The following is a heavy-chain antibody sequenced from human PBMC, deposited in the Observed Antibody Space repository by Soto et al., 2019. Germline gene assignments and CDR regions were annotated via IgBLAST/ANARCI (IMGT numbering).Heavy chain of an antibody. V-gene: IGHV4-39*01. CDR3: ARHPSHCWFAP. Sequence: QLQLQESGPGLVKPSETLSLTCSVSGGSISSSSYFWGWIRQPPGKGLEWIGSIYYSGSTYYNPSLKGRVTVSVDTSKIQFSLKLSSVAAADTAVYYCARHPSHCWFAPWGQGSLVTVSS. CDR2: IYYSGST. J-gene: IGHJ5*02. CDR1: GGSISSSSYF.